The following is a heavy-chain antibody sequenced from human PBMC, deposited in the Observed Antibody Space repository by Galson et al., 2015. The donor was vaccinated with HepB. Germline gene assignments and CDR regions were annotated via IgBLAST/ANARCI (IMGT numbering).Heavy chain of an antibody. CDR2: LSGSGVAS. J-gene: IGHJ5*02. D-gene: IGHD3-16*01. V-gene: IGHV3-23*01. CDR1: GFTFDDYA. CDR3: ANGGIYDGCVFDN. Sequence: SLRLSCAASGFTFDDYAMSWVRQAPGKGLEWVSGLSGSGVASYHTDSVRGRFTISRDNSTNTLSLQMNSLRAEDTALYYCANGGIYDGCVFDNWGQGTLVTVSS.